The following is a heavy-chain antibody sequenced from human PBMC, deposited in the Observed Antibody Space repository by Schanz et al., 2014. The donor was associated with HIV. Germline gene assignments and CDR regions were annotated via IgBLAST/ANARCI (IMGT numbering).Heavy chain of an antibody. D-gene: IGHD6-19*01. CDR3: AKDNGWPLASYYGMDV. J-gene: IGHJ6*02. V-gene: IGHV3-9*01. CDR1: GFIFDDYA. Sequence: EVQLVESGGGLVQPGRSLRLSCAASGFIFDDYAMHWVRQTPGEGLEWVSSISWSGRNVYYADSVKGRFSISRDNGKNLLYLQMNSLRIEDTALYYCAKDNGWPLASYYGMDVWGQGTTVTVSS. CDR2: ISWSGRNV.